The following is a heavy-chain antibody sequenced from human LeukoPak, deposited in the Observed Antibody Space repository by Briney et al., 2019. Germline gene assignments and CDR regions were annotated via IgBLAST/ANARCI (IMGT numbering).Heavy chain of an antibody. V-gene: IGHV3-48*01. CDR2: ISSGSSTI. Sequence: PGGSLRLSCAASGFTFSSYSMNLVRQAPRKGLEWISYISSGSSTIYYADSVKGRFTISRDNAKSSLYLQMNSLRAEDTAVYYCAREGNWNDVHWGQGTLVTVSS. D-gene: IGHD1-20*01. J-gene: IGHJ4*02. CDR1: GFTFSSYS. CDR3: AREGNWNDVH.